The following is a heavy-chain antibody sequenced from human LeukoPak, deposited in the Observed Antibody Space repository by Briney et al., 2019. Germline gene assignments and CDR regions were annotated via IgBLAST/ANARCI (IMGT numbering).Heavy chain of an antibody. Sequence: ASVKVSCKVSGYTLTELSMHWVRQAPGQGLEWMGIINPSGGSTSYAQKFQGRVTMTRDMSTSTVYMELSSLRSEDTAVYYCARVNPLENLSGYDPYFDYWGQGTLVTVSS. CDR3: ARVNPLENLSGYDPYFDY. D-gene: IGHD5-12*01. CDR1: GYTLTELS. CDR2: INPSGGST. V-gene: IGHV1-46*01. J-gene: IGHJ4*02.